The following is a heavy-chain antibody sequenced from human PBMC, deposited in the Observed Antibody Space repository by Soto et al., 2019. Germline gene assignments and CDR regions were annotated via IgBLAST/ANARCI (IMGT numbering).Heavy chain of an antibody. CDR2: ISYDGSNK. Sequence: QPGGSLRLSCAASGFTFSSYGMHWVRQAPGKGLEWVAVISYDGSNKYYADSVKGRFTISRDNSKNTLYLQMNSLRAEDTAVYYCAKSYWVPPRYYYGMDVWGQGTTVTVSS. CDR1: GFTFSSYG. D-gene: IGHD1-26*01. CDR3: AKSYWVPPRYYYGMDV. V-gene: IGHV3-30*18. J-gene: IGHJ6*02.